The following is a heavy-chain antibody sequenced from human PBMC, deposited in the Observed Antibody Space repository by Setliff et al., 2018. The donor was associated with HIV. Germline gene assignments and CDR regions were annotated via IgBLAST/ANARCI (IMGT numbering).Heavy chain of an antibody. CDR3: ARGTYYYETSGYHYDKTWAGTCFDY. V-gene: IGHV4-39*07. J-gene: IGHJ4*02. D-gene: IGHD3-22*01. CDR1: GGPISSSSSY. CDR2: MYYSGNT. Sequence: SETLSLTCIVSGGPISSSSSYWGWIRLPPGKGLEWIGSMYYSGNTYYNPSLKSRVTISLDKSKNQFSLKLTSVTAADTAVYYCARGTYYYETSGYHYDKTWAGTCFDYWGQGTLVTVSS.